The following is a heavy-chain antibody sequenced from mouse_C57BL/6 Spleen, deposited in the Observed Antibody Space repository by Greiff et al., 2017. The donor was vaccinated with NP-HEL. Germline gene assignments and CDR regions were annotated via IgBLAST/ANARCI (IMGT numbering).Heavy chain of an antibody. V-gene: IGHV1-15*01. Sequence: QVQLQQSGAELVRPGASVTLSCKASGYTFTDYEMHWVKQTPVHGLEWIGAIDPETGGTAYNQKFKGKAILTADKSSSTAYMELRSLTSEDSAVYYCTKRDGYDEYYYAMDYWGKGTSVTVSS. D-gene: IGHD2-2*01. CDR2: IDPETGGT. J-gene: IGHJ4*01. CDR3: TKRDGYDEYYYAMDY. CDR1: GYTFTDYE.